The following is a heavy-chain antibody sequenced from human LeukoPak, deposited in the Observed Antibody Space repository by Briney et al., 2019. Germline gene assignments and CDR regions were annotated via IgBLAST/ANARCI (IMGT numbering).Heavy chain of an antibody. CDR1: GFTVSNNY. Sequence: GGSLRLSCAASGFTVSNNYMSWVRQALGKGLEWVSLIYSGGTTSYTDSVRDRFTISRDDSKNTLYLQMNSLRAEDTAVYYCARIISSWYNWFDPWGQGTLVTVSS. J-gene: IGHJ5*02. V-gene: IGHV3-66*01. CDR2: IYSGGTT. CDR3: ARIISSWYNWFDP. D-gene: IGHD2-8*02.